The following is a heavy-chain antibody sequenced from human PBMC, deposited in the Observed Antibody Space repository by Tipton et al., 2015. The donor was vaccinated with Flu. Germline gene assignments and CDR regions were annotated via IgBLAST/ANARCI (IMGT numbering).Heavy chain of an antibody. Sequence: TLSLTCTVSGGSISSSSYYWGWIRQPPGKGLEWIGSIYYSGSTYYNPSLKSRVTISVDTSKNQFSLKLSSVTAADTAVYYCARDRIRAAAGSTLGYGMDVWGQGTTVTVFS. J-gene: IGHJ6*02. D-gene: IGHD6-13*01. V-gene: IGHV4-39*07. CDR1: GGSISSSSYY. CDR3: ARDRIRAAAGSTLGYGMDV. CDR2: IYYSGST.